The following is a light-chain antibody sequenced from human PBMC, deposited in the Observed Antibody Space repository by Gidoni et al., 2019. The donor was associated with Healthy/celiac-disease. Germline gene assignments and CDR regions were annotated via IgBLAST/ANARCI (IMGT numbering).Light chain of an antibody. V-gene: IGKV3-15*01. J-gene: IGKJ2*01. CDR2: GAS. CDR1: QSVRSN. Sequence: EIVMTQSPATLSVSPGQRVTLPCRASQSVRSNLAWYQQRPGQAPRLLIYGASTRATGIPARFSGSGSGTEFSLTISSLQSEDFAVYYCQQYNNWPPSYTFGQGTKLQIK. CDR3: QQYNNWPPSYT.